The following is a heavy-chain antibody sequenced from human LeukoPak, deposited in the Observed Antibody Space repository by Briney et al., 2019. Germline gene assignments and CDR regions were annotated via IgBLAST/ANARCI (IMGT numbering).Heavy chain of an antibody. D-gene: IGHD4-17*01. V-gene: IGHV4-34*01. J-gene: IGHJ4*02. Sequence: SETLSLTCAVYGXSFSGYYWSWIRQPPGKGREWIGEINHSGSTNYNPSLKSRVTISVDTSKNQFSLKLSSVTAADTAVYYCARAGTYGDLDYWGQGTLVTVSS. CDR2: INHSGST. CDR1: GXSFSGYY. CDR3: ARAGTYGDLDY.